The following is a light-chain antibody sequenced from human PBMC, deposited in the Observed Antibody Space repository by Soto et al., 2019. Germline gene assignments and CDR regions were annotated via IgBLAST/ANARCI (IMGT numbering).Light chain of an antibody. J-gene: IGLJ1*01. CDR3: QSYDSSLSAFCV. V-gene: IGLV1-40*01. Sequence: QSVLTQPASASGTPGQRSTISCSGSSSNIGHNSVNWYQQLPGTAPKLLIYGNTNRPSGVPDRFSGSRSGTSASLAITGLQAEDEADYYCQSYDSSLSAFCVFGTGTKVTVL. CDR2: GNT. CDR1: SSNIGHNS.